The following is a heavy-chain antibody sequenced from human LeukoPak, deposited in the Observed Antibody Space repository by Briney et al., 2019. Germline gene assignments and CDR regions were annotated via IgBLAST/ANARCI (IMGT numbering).Heavy chain of an antibody. CDR2: ISYDGSNK. Sequence: PGRSLRLSCAASGFTFSSYAMHWVRQAPGNGLEWVAVISYDGSNKYYADSVKGRFTISRDNSKNTLYLQMNSLRAEDTAVYYCARDSVLDFWSGYVLVYWGQGTLVTVSS. J-gene: IGHJ4*02. D-gene: IGHD3-3*01. CDR3: ARDSVLDFWSGYVLVY. CDR1: GFTFSSYA. V-gene: IGHV3-30-3*01.